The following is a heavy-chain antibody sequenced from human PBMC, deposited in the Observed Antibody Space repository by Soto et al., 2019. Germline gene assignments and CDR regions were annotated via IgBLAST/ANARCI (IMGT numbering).Heavy chain of an antibody. Sequence: AFSVKVSCKASGGTFSSYAISWVRQAPGQGLEWMGGIIPIFGTANYAQKFQGRLAITADESRSTAYVELSSLRSEDTAVSYCAPPGRLLGCFRYYYYGMDVWRQGTTVTVTS. D-gene: IGHD3-3*01. V-gene: IGHV1-69*13. J-gene: IGHJ6*02. CDR1: GGTFSSYA. CDR3: APPGRLLGCFRYYYYGMDV. CDR2: IIPIFGTA.